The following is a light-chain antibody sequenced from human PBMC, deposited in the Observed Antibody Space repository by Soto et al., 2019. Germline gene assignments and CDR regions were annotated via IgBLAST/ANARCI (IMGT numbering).Light chain of an antibody. J-gene: IGKJ4*01. CDR1: QGISNF. CDR2: AAS. Sequence: DIPMTQSPSSLSASVGDRVTITCRASQGISNFLAWYQQRPGKVPTLLIYAASALQSGVPSRFSGSGSGTDFTLTISSLQPEDVATYYCQEYKSAPALTFGGGTKVEIK. V-gene: IGKV1-27*01. CDR3: QEYKSAPALT.